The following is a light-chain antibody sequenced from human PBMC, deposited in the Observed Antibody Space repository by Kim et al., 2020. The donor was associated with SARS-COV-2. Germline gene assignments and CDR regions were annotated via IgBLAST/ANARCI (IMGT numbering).Light chain of an antibody. Sequence: SAAVGDRVTITCRASQSVSDYLAWYQQRPGKAPKLLMYEVSSLGNGVPSRFSGSGSGTEFTLTISSLQPDDYATYYCQHYKGYPYTFGQGTKLEI. V-gene: IGKV1-5*01. J-gene: IGKJ2*01. CDR1: QSVSDY. CDR2: EVS. CDR3: QHYKGYPYT.